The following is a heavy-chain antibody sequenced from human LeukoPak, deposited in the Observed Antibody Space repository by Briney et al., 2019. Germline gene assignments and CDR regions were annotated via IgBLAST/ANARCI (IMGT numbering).Heavy chain of an antibody. CDR3: AKDRLNTVTPVDY. J-gene: IGHJ4*02. V-gene: IGHV3-23*01. CDR2: ISGSGVST. D-gene: IGHD4-17*01. CDR1: GFTFASYA. Sequence: GGSLRLSCAASGFTFASYAMSWVRQAPGKGLEWVSAISGSGVSTYYADSVKGRFTISRDNSKNTLYLQMNSLGAEDTAVYYCAKDRLNTVTPVDYWGQGTLVTVSS.